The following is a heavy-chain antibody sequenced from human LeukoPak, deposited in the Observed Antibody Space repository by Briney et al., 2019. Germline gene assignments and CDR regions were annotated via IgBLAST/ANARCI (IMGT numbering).Heavy chain of an antibody. CDR2: ISSSSSTI. CDR1: GFTFSSYS. CDR3: ARGNRGAETIFGVVIIDFGRGGYYYMDV. V-gene: IGHV3-48*04. D-gene: IGHD3-3*01. J-gene: IGHJ6*03. Sequence: GGSLRLSCAASGFTFSSYSMNWVRQAPGKGLEWVSYISSSSSTIYYADSVKGRFTISRDNAKNSLYLQMNSLRAEDTAVYYCARGNRGAETIFGVVIIDFGRGGYYYMDVWGKGTTVTVSS.